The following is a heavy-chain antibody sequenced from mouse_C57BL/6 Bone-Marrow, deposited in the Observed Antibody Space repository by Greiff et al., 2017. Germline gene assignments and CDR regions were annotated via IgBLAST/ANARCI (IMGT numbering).Heavy chain of an antibody. Sequence: VQLQESGPGLVAPSPSLSITCTVSGFSLTSYGVHWVRQPPGKGLEWLVVIWRDGSTTYNSALKSRLSISKDNTKGQVFLKMHSLQTDDTAMYYCARHGGIPPMDYWGQGTSVTVSS. V-gene: IGHV2-6-1*01. CDR3: ARHGGIPPMDY. CDR2: IWRDGST. CDR1: GFSLTSYG. D-gene: IGHD5-1-1*01. J-gene: IGHJ4*01.